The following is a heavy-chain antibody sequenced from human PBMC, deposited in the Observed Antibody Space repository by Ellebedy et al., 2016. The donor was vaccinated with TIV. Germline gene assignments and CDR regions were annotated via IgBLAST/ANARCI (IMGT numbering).Heavy chain of an antibody. Sequence: PGGSLRLSCAASGFTFSSYWMTWVRQAPGKGLEWVANIKQDGSEKYYVDSVKGRFTISRDNAKNSLYLQMNSLRAEDTAVYYCARDGITMIVVVNHFDYWGQGTLVTVSS. CDR1: GFTFSSYW. D-gene: IGHD3-22*01. CDR3: ARDGITMIVVVNHFDY. CDR2: IKQDGSEK. J-gene: IGHJ4*02. V-gene: IGHV3-7*01.